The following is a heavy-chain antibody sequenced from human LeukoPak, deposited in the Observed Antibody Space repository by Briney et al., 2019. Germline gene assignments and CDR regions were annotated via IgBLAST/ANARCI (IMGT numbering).Heavy chain of an antibody. J-gene: IGHJ4*02. V-gene: IGHV1-18*01. CDR3: ARDALVIKEGGYFDY. Sequence: VASVKVSCKASGDTFHIHGISWVRQTPGQELEWMGWISPSNGNTNYVQKLQGRVTMTADSSTSTFYMELRSLRSDDTAVYYCARDALVIKEGGYFDYWGQGTLVTVSS. CDR1: GDTFHIHG. CDR2: ISPSNGNT. D-gene: IGHD3-9*01.